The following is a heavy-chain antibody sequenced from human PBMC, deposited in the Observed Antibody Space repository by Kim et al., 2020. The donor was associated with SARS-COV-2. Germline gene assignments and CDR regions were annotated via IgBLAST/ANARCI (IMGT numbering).Heavy chain of an antibody. CDR2: ISAYNGNT. CDR3: ARDLGGITMVRGVIIFCDY. J-gene: IGHJ4*02. CDR1: GYTFTSYG. V-gene: IGHV1-18*01. D-gene: IGHD3-10*01. Sequence: ASVKVSCKASGYTFTSYGISWVRQAPGQGLEWMGWISAYNGNTNYAQKLQGRVTMTTDTSTSTAYMELRSLRSHDTAVYYCARDLGGITMVRGVIIFCDYWGQGTLVTVSS.